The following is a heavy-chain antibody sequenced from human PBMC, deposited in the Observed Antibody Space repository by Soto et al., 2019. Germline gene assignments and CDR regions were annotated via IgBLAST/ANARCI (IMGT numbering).Heavy chain of an antibody. CDR3: AREAGHYYYGLDV. CDR2: IYSGGTT. Sequence: GGSLRLSCAASGVTVSSNYMSWVRQAPEKGLEWVSVIYSGGTTRYTKSVKGRFTDSRDNSRNTLYLQMHSLRAEDTAIYYCAREAGHYYYGLDVWGQGTTVTVSS. D-gene: IGHD6-13*01. J-gene: IGHJ6*02. V-gene: IGHV3-53*01. CDR1: GVTVSSNY.